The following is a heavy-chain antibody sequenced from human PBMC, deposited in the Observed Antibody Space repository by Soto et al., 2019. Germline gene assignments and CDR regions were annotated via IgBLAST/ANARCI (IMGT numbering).Heavy chain of an antibody. CDR3: ARYYRGSGSYSWFEP. J-gene: IGHJ5*02. V-gene: IGHV4-59*08. CDR2: IYYSGST. D-gene: IGHD3-10*01. Sequence: PSETLSLTCTVSGGSISSYYWSWIRQPPGKGLEWIGYIYYSGSTNYNPSLKSRVTISVDTSKNQFSLKLSSVTAADTAVYYCARYYRGSGSYSWFEPWGQGTLVTVSS. CDR1: GGSISSYY.